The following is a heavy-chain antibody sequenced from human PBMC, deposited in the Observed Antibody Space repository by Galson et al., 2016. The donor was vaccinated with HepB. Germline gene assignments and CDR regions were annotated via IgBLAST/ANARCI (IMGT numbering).Heavy chain of an antibody. CDR1: GGSVSSYF. J-gene: IGHJ4*02. CDR2: ISYSGST. D-gene: IGHD4-17*01. CDR3: ASRYGDYDHYFDY. Sequence: ETLSLTCTVSGGSVSSYFWSWIRQSPGKGLEWIAYISYSGSTIYNPSLKSRVIISLDTYKNQFSLKLSSVTAADTAVYYCASRYGDYDHYFDYWGQGSLVTVSS. V-gene: IGHV4-59*02.